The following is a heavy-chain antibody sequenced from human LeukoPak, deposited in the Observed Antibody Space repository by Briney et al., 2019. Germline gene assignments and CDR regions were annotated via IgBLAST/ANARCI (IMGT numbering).Heavy chain of an antibody. CDR3: ARDQRYCSSSSCPWEPFDY. J-gene: IGHJ4*02. CDR1: GFTFSSYW. D-gene: IGHD2-2*01. Sequence: GGSLRLSCAASGFTFSSYWMSWVRQAPGKGLEWVANIKQDGSEKYYVDSVKGRFTISRDNAKNPLYLQMNSLRAEDTAVYYCARDQRYCSSSSCPWEPFDYWGQGTLVTVSS. V-gene: IGHV3-7*05. CDR2: IKQDGSEK.